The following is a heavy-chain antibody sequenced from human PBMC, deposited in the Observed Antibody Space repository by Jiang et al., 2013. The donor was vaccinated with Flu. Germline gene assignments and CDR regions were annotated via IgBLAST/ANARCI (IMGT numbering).Heavy chain of an antibody. CDR2: VYYTGSG. CDR3: ARGGTPTV. Sequence: GSGLVKPSETLSLTCTVSGGSISSYYWNWIRQPPGKGLEWIGYVYYTGSGNHNPSLKSRVTMSVDTSKKQFSLNLSSVTAADTVVYFCARGGTPTVWGQGTLVTVSS. CDR1: GGSISSYY. V-gene: IGHV4-59*01. D-gene: IGHD1-7*01. J-gene: IGHJ4*02.